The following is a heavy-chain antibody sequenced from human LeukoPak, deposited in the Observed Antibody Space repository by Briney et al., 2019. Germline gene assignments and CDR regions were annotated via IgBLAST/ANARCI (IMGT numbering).Heavy chain of an antibody. CDR1: GFTVSSNY. J-gene: IGHJ4*02. Sequence: GSLRLSCAASGFTVSSNYMSWVRQAPGKGLEWVSVIYSGGSTYYADSVKGRFTISRDNSKNTLYLQMNSLRAEDTAVYYCARSSSIAARYFDYWGQGTLVTVSS. D-gene: IGHD6-6*01. CDR3: ARSSSIAARYFDY. V-gene: IGHV3-66*02. CDR2: IYSGGST.